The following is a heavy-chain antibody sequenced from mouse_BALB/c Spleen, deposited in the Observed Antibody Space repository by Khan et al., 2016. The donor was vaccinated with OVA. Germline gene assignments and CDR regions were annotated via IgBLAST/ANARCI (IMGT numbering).Heavy chain of an antibody. J-gene: IGHJ2*01. CDR3: ARGENWSFDY. CDR2: ISDGGSYT. CDR1: GFTFSDYY. D-gene: IGHD4-1*01. Sequence: EVELVESGGGLVKPGGSLKLSCAASGFTFSDYYMYWVRQTPEKRLEWVATISDGGSYTYYPDSVKGRFTISRDNAQNNLYLQMSSLMSEDTAMYYCARGENWSFDYWGQGTTLTVSS. V-gene: IGHV5-4*02.